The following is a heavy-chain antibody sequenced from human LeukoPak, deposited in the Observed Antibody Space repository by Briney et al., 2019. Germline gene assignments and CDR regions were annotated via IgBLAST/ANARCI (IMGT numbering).Heavy chain of an antibody. V-gene: IGHV4-39*01. Sequence: SETLSLTCAVSGDSISSNYYYWGWIRQPPGKGLEWIGAIYYSGTTYFNPALQSRLTISIGKSNNQFSLNQRSVTVADTAVYYCARPKIGATGVLDYWGQGALVTVSS. J-gene: IGHJ4*02. CDR2: IYYSGTT. CDR1: GDSISSNYYY. D-gene: IGHD5-12*01. CDR3: ARPKIGATGVLDY.